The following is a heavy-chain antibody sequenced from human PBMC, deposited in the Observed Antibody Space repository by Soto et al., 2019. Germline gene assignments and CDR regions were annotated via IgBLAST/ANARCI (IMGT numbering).Heavy chain of an antibody. CDR3: ARVLYGDYGPFDY. CDR1: GFTFSSYG. Sequence: SLRLSCAASGFTFSSYGMHWVRQAPGKGLEWVAVIWYDGSNKYYADSVKGRFTISRDNSKNTLYLQMNSLRAEDTAVYYCARVLYGDYGPFDYWGQGTLVTVSS. J-gene: IGHJ4*02. CDR2: IWYDGSNK. V-gene: IGHV3-33*01. D-gene: IGHD4-17*01.